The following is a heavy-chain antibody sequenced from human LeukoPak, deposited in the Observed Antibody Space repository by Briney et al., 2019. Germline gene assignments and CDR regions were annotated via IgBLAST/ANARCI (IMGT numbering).Heavy chain of an antibody. CDR2: MNPHSGKT. CDR1: GYPFNNYD. Sequence: ASVKVSCKASGYPFNNYDINWVRQATGQGLEWMGWMNPHSGKTGYAQNFQGRVTMTRDTSISTACMELSSLRSEDTAVYYCARISSGWYQSRLGYMDVWGKGTTVTISS. D-gene: IGHD6-19*01. V-gene: IGHV1-8*01. J-gene: IGHJ6*03. CDR3: ARISSGWYQSRLGYMDV.